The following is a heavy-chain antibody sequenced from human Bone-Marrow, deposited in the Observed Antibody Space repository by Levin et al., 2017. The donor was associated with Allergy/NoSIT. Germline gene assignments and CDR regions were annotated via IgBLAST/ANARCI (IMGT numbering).Heavy chain of an antibody. CDR3: ARGYKSGWLFG. Sequence: HPGGSLRLSCAASGFTVSNNHMSWVRQAPGKGLECVAGIYSGGSTYSADSVKGRFTISRDNSKNTVYLQMNSLRVEDTAVYYCARGYKSGWLFGWGQGTLVTVSS. D-gene: IGHD6-19*01. CDR2: IYSGGST. CDR1: GFTVSNNH. J-gene: IGHJ4*02. V-gene: IGHV3-66*01.